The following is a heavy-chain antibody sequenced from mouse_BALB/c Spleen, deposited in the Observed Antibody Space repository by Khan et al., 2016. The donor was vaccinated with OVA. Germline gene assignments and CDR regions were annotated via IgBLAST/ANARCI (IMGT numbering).Heavy chain of an antibody. Sequence: EVQLQESGPGLVKPSQSLSLTCSVTGYSITSGYYWNWIRQFPGNQLEWMGYIRYDGSNNYNPSLKNRISITRDTSTNQFYMTLNSVTTEDTSTYYCARGSSSGPAWFAYWGQGTLVTVSA. CDR1: GYSITSGYY. V-gene: IGHV3-6*02. CDR2: IRYDGSN. CDR3: ARGSSSGPAWFAY. D-gene: IGHD3-1*01. J-gene: IGHJ3*01.